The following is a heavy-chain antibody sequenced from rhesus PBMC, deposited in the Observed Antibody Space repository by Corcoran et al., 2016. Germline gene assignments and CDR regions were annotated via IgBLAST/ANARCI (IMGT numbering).Heavy chain of an antibody. D-gene: IGHD6-25*01. Sequence: QVQLQESGPGLVKPSETLSLTCAVSGGSISDDSYWRWIRQPPGKGLEWIGYIYGSGGGTNYNPSLKNRVTISIDTSKNQFSLKLSSVTAADTAVYYCARSAADGDYWGQGVLVTVSS. CDR3: ARSAADGDY. J-gene: IGHJ4*01. V-gene: IGHV4-106*01. CDR1: GGSISDDSY. CDR2: IYGSGGGT.